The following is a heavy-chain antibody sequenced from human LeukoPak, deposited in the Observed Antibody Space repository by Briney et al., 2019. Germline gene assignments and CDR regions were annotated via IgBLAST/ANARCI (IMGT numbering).Heavy chain of an antibody. CDR1: GFSLSTSGVG. D-gene: IGHD6-19*01. CDR3: AHRRIAVAGTIY. V-gene: IGHV2-5*01. J-gene: IGHJ4*02. Sequence: SGPTLVKPTQTLTLTCTFSGFSLSTSGVGVGWIRQPPGKALEWLALIYWNDDKRYSPSLKSRLTITKDTSKNQVVLTMTNMDPVDTATYYCAHRRIAVAGTIYWGQGTLVTVSS. CDR2: IYWNDDK.